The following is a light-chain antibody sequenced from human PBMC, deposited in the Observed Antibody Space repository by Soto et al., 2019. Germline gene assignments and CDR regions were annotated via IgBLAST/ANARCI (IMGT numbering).Light chain of an antibody. CDR1: QSVSSN. CDR2: GAS. V-gene: IGKV3-15*01. CDR3: QQYDNWPLT. Sequence: EIVMTQSPATLSVSPGERATLSCRASQSVSSNLAWYQQTPGQAPRFLIYGASTRATGIPARFSGSGSGTEFTLTISSLQSEDFAVYYCQQYDNWPLTFGGGTKVDIK. J-gene: IGKJ4*01.